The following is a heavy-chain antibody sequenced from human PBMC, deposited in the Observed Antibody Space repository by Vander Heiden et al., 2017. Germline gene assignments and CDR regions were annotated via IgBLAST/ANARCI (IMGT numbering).Heavy chain of an antibody. CDR2: ISGSGGST. CDR1: GFTFSSYA. D-gene: IGHD6-6*01. V-gene: IGHV3-23*01. J-gene: IGHJ4*02. CDR3: AKDQYSRPYYFDY. Sequence: EVQLLESGGGLVQPGGSLRLSCAASGFTFSSYAMSWVRQAPGKGLEWVSAISGSGGSTYYADSVKGRFTISRDNSKNTLYLQMNRMRAEDTAVYYCAKDQYSRPYYFDYWGQGTLVTVSS.